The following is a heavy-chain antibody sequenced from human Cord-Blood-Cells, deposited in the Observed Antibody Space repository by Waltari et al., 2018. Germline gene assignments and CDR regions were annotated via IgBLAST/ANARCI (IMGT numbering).Heavy chain of an antibody. J-gene: IGHJ4*02. D-gene: IGHD2-15*01. CDR3: AAEYCSGGSCEYYFDY. V-gene: IGHV1-24*01. CDR1: GYTLTELS. CDR2: FGPEDGET. Sequence: QVQLVQSGAEVKKPGAPVKVSCKVSGYTLTELSMHWVRQAPGKGLEWMGGFGPEDGETIYAQKFQGRVTMTEDTSTDTAYMELSSLRSEDTAVYYCAAEYCSGGSCEYYFDYWGQGTLVTVSS.